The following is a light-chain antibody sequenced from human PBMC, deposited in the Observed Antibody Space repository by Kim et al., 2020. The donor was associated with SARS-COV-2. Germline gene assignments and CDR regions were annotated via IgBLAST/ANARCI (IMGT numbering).Light chain of an antibody. Sequence: QSALTQPASVSGSPGQSITLSCTGTSSDVGNYNYVSWFQQYPGKAPKLMIYEIDNRPSGVSNRFSGSKSGYTASLTISGLQAEDEAEYYCSSYTRSGIWVFGGGTQLTVL. CDR3: SSYTRSGIWV. V-gene: IGLV2-14*03. CDR1: SSDVGNYNY. CDR2: EID. J-gene: IGLJ3*02.